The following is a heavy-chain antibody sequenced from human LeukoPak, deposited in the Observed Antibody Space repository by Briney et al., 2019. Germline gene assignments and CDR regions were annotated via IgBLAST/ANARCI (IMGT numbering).Heavy chain of an antibody. J-gene: IGHJ4*02. CDR1: GFTFRSHA. Sequence: PGGSLRLSCVGSGFTFRSHAMSWVRQAPEKGLEFVSGIYENGGTTYYADSVKGRFSISRDNSKNTLYLQMDSLGGEDTAAYYCAKDFRIGYSAHFDYWGQGALVTVSS. D-gene: IGHD2-21*01. CDR2: IYENGGTT. CDR3: AKDFRIGYSAHFDY. V-gene: IGHV3-23*01.